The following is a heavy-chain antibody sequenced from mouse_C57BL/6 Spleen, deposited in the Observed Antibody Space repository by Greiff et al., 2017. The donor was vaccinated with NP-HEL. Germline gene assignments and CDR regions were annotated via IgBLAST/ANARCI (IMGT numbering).Heavy chain of an antibody. CDR3: ARSNYGSPYFDY. D-gene: IGHD1-1*01. CDR1: GYSFTSYY. J-gene: IGHJ2*01. Sequence: QVQLKQSGPELVKPGASVKISCKASGYSFTSYYIHWVKQRPGQGLEWIGWIYPGSGNTKYNEKFKGKATLTADTSSSTAYMQLSSLTSEDSAVYYCARSNYGSPYFDYWGQGTTLTVSS. CDR2: IYPGSGNT. V-gene: IGHV1-66*01.